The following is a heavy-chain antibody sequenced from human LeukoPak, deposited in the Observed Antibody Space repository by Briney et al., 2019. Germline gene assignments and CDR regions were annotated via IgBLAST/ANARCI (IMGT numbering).Heavy chain of an antibody. D-gene: IGHD1-26*01. CDR1: GFTFSTYW. CDR2: IKEDGSDK. J-gene: IGHJ4*02. Sequence: GGSLRLSCVGSGFTFSTYWMSWVRQAPGKGLEWVANIKEDGSDKNYVDSVKGRFTISRDNARNSLNLQMDSLRVDDTAVYYCVRGEGATDYWGQGALVTVSS. CDR3: VRGEGATDY. V-gene: IGHV3-7*01.